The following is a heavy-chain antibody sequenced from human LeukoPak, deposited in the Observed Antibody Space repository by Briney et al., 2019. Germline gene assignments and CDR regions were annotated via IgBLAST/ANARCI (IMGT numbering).Heavy chain of an antibody. CDR2: ISYDGSNK. D-gene: IGHD6-13*01. CDR3: ARGEESGSSWYNAFDI. Sequence: GGSLRLSCAASGFTFSSYAMHWVRQAPGKGLEWVAVISYDGSNKYYADSVKGRFTISRDNSKNTLYLQMNSLRAEDTAVYYCARGEESGSSWYNAFDIWGQGTMVTVSS. V-gene: IGHV3-30-3*01. J-gene: IGHJ3*02. CDR1: GFTFSSYA.